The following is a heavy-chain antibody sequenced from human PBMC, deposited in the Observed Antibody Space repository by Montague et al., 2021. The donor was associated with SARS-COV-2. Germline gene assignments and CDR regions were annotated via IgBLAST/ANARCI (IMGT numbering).Heavy chain of an antibody. CDR1: GFSFSRYG. J-gene: IGHJ4*02. Sequence: SLRLSCAASGFSFSRYGMNWVRQAPGKGLEWVALIWNDGSDKYYADSVKGRFTISRDNSKNMLFLQMNSLRAEDTATYYCAKDVQLKLLSSFDAWGQGATITVSS. CDR3: AKDVQLKLLSSFDA. D-gene: IGHD3-9*01. CDR2: IWNDGSDK. V-gene: IGHV3-33*06.